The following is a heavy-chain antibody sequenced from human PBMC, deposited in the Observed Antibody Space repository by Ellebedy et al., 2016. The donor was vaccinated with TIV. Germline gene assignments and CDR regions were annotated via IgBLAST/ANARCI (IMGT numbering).Heavy chain of an antibody. Sequence: SVKVSCKASGAAFSSHAVSWVRQAPGQGLEWMGGVVPMLRTTSYAEKFQGRVTITADQLGSTVSMALRSLRSEGAAVYYCARHSGYYWSYFDSWGQGTLVTVSS. D-gene: IGHD3-22*01. CDR1: GAAFSSHA. CDR3: ARHSGYYWSYFDS. J-gene: IGHJ4*02. V-gene: IGHV1-69*10. CDR2: VVPMLRTT.